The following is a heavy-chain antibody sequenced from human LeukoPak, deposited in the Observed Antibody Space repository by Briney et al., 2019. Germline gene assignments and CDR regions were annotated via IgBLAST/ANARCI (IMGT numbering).Heavy chain of an antibody. CDR2: ISAYNGNT. J-gene: IGHJ4*02. D-gene: IGHD1-26*01. CDR3: ARDTIVGAADFDY. Sequence: APVKVSCTPSRYTFTSYGISWVRQAPGQGLEWMGWISAYNGNTNYAQKLQGRVNMTTDSSTSTAYMELRSLRSDDTAVYYCARDTIVGAADFDYWGQGTLVTVSS. V-gene: IGHV1-18*01. CDR1: RYTFTSYG.